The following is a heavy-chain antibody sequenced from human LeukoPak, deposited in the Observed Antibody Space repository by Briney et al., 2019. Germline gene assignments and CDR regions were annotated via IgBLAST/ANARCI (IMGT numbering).Heavy chain of an antibody. V-gene: IGHV1-24*01. Sequence: ASVKVSCKASGYTFTGYYMHWVRQAPGQGLEWMGGFDPEDGETIYAQKFQGRVTMTEDTSTDTAYMELSSLRSEDTAVYYCATGRFGELLVSFDYWGQGTLVTVSS. CDR1: GYTFTGYY. D-gene: IGHD3-10*01. J-gene: IGHJ4*02. CDR2: FDPEDGET. CDR3: ATGRFGELLVSFDY.